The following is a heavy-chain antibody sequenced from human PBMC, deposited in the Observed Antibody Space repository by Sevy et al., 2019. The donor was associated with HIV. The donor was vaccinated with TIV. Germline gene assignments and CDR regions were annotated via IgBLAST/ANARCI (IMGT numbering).Heavy chain of an antibody. CDR2: IYTSGST. J-gene: IGHJ5*02. Sequence: SETLSLTCTVSGGSISSGSYYWSWIRQPAGKGLEWIGRIYTSGSTNYNPPLKSRVTISVDASKNQFSLKLSSVTAADTAVYYCARKIAVAGLGVWFDPWGQGTLVTVSS. V-gene: IGHV4-61*02. CDR3: ARKIAVAGLGVWFDP. D-gene: IGHD6-19*01. CDR1: GGSISSGSYY.